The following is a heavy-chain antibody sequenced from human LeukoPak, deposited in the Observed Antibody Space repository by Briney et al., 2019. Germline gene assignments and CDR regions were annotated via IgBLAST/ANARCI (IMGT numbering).Heavy chain of an antibody. CDR1: GGSISTYY. D-gene: IGHD3-10*01. Sequence: PSETLSLTCTVSGGSISTYYWSWIRQPPGKGLEWIGYIYYSGTTNYNPSLKSRVTISVDTSKNQFSLKLSSVTAADTAVYYCARTFPGGSGSSHGFDIWGQGTMVTVSS. V-gene: IGHV4-59*01. CDR2: IYYSGTT. J-gene: IGHJ3*02. CDR3: ARTFPGGSGSSHGFDI.